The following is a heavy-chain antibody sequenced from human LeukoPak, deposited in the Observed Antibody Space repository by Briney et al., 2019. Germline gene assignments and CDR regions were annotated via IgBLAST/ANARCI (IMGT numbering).Heavy chain of an antibody. CDR3: AKDHHAGEGFDP. Sequence: GGSLRLSCAASGFTFDDYAMHWVRQAPGKGLEWVSGISWNSGSIGYADSVKGRFTISRDNAKNSLYLQMNSLRAEDTALYYCAKDHHAGEGFDPWGQGTLVTVSS. D-gene: IGHD1-26*01. CDR1: GFTFDDYA. J-gene: IGHJ5*02. CDR2: ISWNSGSI. V-gene: IGHV3-9*01.